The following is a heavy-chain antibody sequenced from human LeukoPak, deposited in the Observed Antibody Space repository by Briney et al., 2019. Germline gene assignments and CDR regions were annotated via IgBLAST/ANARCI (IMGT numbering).Heavy chain of an antibody. V-gene: IGHV3-23*01. J-gene: IGHJ5*02. D-gene: IGHD3-22*01. CDR1: GFTFTTVA. CDR2: ITGDDDET. Sequence: QPGGSLRLSCAASGFTFTTVAMTWVRQAPGKGLEWVSTITGDDDETYYAKSVQGRFTISRDYSRNTVYLQMNSLRTEDTATYYCAKGLKLYSAYHPVSWGQGTLVTVSS. CDR3: AKGLKLYSAYHPVS.